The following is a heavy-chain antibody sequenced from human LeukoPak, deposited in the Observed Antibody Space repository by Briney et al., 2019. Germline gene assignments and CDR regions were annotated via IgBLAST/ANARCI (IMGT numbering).Heavy chain of an antibody. CDR3: ARDDYSSSWYKLDY. CDR1: GGTFSSYA. J-gene: IGHJ4*02. Sequence: ASVKVSCKASGGTFSSYAISWVRQAPGQGLEWMGGIIPIFGTANYAQKFQGRVTITTDESTSTAYMELSNLRSEDTAVYYCARDDYSSSWYKLDYWGQGTLVTVSS. D-gene: IGHD6-13*01. CDR2: IIPIFGTA. V-gene: IGHV1-69*05.